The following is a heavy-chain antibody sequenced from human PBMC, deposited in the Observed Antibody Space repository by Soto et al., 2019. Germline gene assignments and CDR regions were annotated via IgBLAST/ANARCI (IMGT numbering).Heavy chain of an antibody. CDR2: IYYSGST. V-gene: IGHV4-30-4*01. D-gene: IGHD2-15*01. CDR3: ARAPIVVVVAATLNYYYYGMDV. J-gene: IGHJ6*02. Sequence: SETLSLTCTVSGGSISSGDYYWSWIRQPPGKGLEWIGYIYYSGSTYYNPSLKSRVTISVDTSKNQFSLKLSSVTAADTAVYYCARAPIVVVVAATLNYYYYGMDVWGQGTTVTVSS. CDR1: GGSISSGDYY.